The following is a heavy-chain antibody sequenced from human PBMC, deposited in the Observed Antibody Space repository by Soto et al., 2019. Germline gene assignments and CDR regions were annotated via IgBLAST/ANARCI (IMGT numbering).Heavy chain of an antibody. CDR3: GRRLNSQWLAPFKGPKAPHAFDI. CDR2: ISAYNGNT. CDR1: GYTFTSYG. Sequence: ASVKVSCKASGYTFTSYGISWVRQAPGQGLEWMGWISAYNGNTNYAQKLQGRVTMTTDTSTSTAYMELRSLRSDDTAGYYCGRRLNSQWLAPFKGPKAPHAFDIWGQGTMVTVSS. D-gene: IGHD6-19*01. V-gene: IGHV1-18*01. J-gene: IGHJ3*02.